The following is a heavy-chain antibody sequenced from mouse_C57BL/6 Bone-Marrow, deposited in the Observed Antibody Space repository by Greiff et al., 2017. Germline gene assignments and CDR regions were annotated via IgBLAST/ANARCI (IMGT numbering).Heavy chain of an antibody. CDR2: IDPETGGT. CDR3: TAYSQVYFDY. Sequence: VQLQQSGAELVRPGASVTLSCKASGYTFTDYEMHWVKQTPVHGLEWIGAIDPETGGTAYNQKFKGKAILTADKSSSTAYIELRSLTSEDSAVYYCTAYSQVYFDYWGQGTTLTVSS. CDR1: GYTFTDYE. D-gene: IGHD2-10*01. J-gene: IGHJ2*01. V-gene: IGHV1-15*01.